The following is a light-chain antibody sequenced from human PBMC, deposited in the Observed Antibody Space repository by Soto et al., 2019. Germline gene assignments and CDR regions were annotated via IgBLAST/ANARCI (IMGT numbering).Light chain of an antibody. J-gene: IGKJ2*01. V-gene: IGKV4-1*01. CDR1: RNLLYSSNNKNY. Sequence: DIVMTQSPDSLAVSLGERATINCKSSRNLLYSSNNKNYFAWYQQKPGQPPKLLIYWASTRESGVPDRFSGSGPGTDFTLTISSLQAEDVAVYYCQQYYTTPRTFGQGTKLEI. CDR2: WAS. CDR3: QQYYTTPRT.